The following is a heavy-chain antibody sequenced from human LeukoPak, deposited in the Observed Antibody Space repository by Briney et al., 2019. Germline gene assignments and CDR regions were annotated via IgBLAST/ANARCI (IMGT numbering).Heavy chain of an antibody. Sequence: SETLSLTCAVYGGSFSGYYWSWIRQPPGKGLEWIGYIYYSGSTNYNPSLKSRVTISVDTSKNQFSLKLSSVTAADTAVYYCARHRANYYDSSGYPEAFDVWGQGTMVTVSS. V-gene: IGHV4-59*01. CDR3: ARHRANYYDSSGYPEAFDV. J-gene: IGHJ3*01. CDR2: IYYSGST. CDR1: GGSFSGYY. D-gene: IGHD3-22*01.